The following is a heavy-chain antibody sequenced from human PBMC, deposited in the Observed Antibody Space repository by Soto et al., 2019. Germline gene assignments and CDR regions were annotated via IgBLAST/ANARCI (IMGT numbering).Heavy chain of an antibody. CDR3: AKETGPQGGFDY. CDR2: ISKDGSNK. Sequence: GGSLRLSCAVSGFTFSNYAMHWVRQAPGKGLEWVAVISKDGSNKYYGDFVKGRFIISRDSSKNTLDLQMNSLREEDTAVYYCAKETGPQGGFDYWGQGTLVTV. CDR1: GFTFSNYA. J-gene: IGHJ4*02. V-gene: IGHV3-30*18. D-gene: IGHD3-9*01.